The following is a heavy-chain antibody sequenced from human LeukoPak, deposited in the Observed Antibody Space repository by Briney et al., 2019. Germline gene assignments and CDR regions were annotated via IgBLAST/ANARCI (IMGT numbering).Heavy chain of an antibody. Sequence: SVKVSCKASGGTFSSYAISCVRQAPGQGLECMGGNIPIFGTANYAQKSRGRVTITADESTSTAYMALSSLRSGETAVFYGAIDHGYSYGYGVNWGQGTLVTVSS. CDR3: AIDHGYSYGYGVN. CDR1: GGTFSSYA. CDR2: NIPIFGTA. J-gene: IGHJ4*02. V-gene: IGHV1-69*13. D-gene: IGHD5-18*01.